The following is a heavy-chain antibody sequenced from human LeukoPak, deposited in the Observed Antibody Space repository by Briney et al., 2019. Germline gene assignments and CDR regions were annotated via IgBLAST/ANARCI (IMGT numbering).Heavy chain of an antibody. CDR2: ISGSGRST. Sequence: GGSLRLSCVASGFIFSNYDMRWIRQAPGKGLEWVSSISGSGRSTYYAESVKGRFTISRDNSKNTLDLHMYSLRAEDTAVYYCAKDSALWGQGTLVTVAS. D-gene: IGHD3-10*01. V-gene: IGHV3-23*01. CDR3: AKDSAL. CDR1: GFIFSNYD. J-gene: IGHJ4*02.